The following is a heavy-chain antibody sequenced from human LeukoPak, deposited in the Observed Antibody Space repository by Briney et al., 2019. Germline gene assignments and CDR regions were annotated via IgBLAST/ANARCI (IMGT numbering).Heavy chain of an antibody. CDR2: IITIFGIA. V-gene: IGHV1-69*13. D-gene: IGHD6-13*01. CDR1: GGTFSSYA. J-gene: IGHJ4*02. Sequence: SVKVSCKASGGTFSSYAISWVRDAPGQGLEWMGGIITIFGIANYAQTFQGRVTITADESTSTAYMELSTLRCEDTAVYYCARGLTAAGTGGVVYWGQGTLVTVSS. CDR3: ARGLTAAGTGGVVY.